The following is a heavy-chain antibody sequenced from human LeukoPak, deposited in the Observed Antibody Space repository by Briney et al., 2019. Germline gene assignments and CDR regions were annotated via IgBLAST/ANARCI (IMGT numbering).Heavy chain of an antibody. V-gene: IGHV3-53*01. D-gene: IGHD2-2*01. CDR3: ARSIPPAGLDF. J-gene: IGHJ4*02. CDR2: IHSGGIT. CDR1: GFTISSNY. Sequence: GGSLRLSCAASGFTISSNYMSWVPQAPGKGLEWVSVIHSGGITYYADSVKGRFTISRDNSKNTLYLQMNSLRAEDTAVYYCARSIPPAGLDFWGQGTLVTVSS.